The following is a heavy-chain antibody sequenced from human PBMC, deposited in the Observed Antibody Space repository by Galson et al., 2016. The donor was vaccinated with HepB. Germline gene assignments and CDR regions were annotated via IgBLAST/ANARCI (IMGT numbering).Heavy chain of an antibody. J-gene: IGHJ4*02. V-gene: IGHV3-72*01. Sequence: SLRLSCAASGFTFSDHYMDWVRQAPGKGLEWVGRTGNKANSYTTEYAASVKGRFTISRDDSKNSLYLQMNSLQPEDTAVYYCATGATGTTDDWGQGTLVTVSA. CDR1: GFTFSDHY. CDR3: ATGATGTTDD. CDR2: TGNKANSYTT. D-gene: IGHD1-1*01.